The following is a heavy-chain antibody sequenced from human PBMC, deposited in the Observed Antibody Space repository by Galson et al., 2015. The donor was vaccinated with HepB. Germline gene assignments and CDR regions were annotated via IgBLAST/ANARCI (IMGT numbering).Heavy chain of an antibody. CDR1: GFTFNNYG. CDR3: AKRSASGAYYDS. CDR2: ITASGGDT. J-gene: IGHJ4*02. D-gene: IGHD3-10*01. Sequence: SLRLSCAASGFTFNNYGMAWVRQAPGKGPERVSTITASGGDTFYAGSVKGRFTTSRDNSKNMFFLQMNSLRAEDSAEYYCAKRSASGAYYDSWGQGTLVTVSS. V-gene: IGHV3-23*01.